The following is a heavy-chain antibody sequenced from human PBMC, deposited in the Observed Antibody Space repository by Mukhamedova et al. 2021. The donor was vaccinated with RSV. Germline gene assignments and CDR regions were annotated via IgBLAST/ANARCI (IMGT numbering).Heavy chain of an antibody. Sequence: GSTNYAQKFQGRVTTTRDTSTSTVYMEIISLRSDDTAVYFCAREGYSSSWYKAFDIWGPGTMATVSS. J-gene: IGHJ3*02. V-gene: IGHV1-46*01. D-gene: IGHD6-13*01. CDR2: GST. CDR3: AREGYSSSWYKAFDI.